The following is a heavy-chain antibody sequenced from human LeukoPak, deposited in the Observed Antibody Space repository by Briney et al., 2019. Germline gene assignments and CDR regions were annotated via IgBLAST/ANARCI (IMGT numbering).Heavy chain of an antibody. CDR1: GGSISSYY. CDR2: VYSSGST. D-gene: IGHD2-2*02. Sequence: PSETLSLTCTVSGGSISSYYWSWIRQPAGEGLEWIGRVYSSGSTNYNPALKSRVTMAVDTSKNQFSLKLSSVTAADTAVYYCARSNLGYCSSTSCYTFDYWGQGTLVTVSS. CDR3: ARSNLGYCSSTSCYTFDY. V-gene: IGHV4-4*07. J-gene: IGHJ4*02.